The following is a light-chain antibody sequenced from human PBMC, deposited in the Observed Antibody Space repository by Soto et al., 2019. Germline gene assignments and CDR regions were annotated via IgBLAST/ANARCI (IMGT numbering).Light chain of an antibody. Sequence: EIVLTQSPGTLSLSPGERATLSCRASQSVSSSYLAWYQQKPGQAPRLLIYGASSRATGIPDRFSGSGSGTDFRLTISRLEPEDFAVYYCQQYDSSPLTFGQGTKVEIK. J-gene: IGKJ1*01. CDR3: QQYDSSPLT. CDR2: GAS. CDR1: QSVSSSY. V-gene: IGKV3-20*01.